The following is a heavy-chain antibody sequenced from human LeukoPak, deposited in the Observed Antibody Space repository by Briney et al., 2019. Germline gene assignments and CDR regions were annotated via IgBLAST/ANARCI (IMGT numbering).Heavy chain of an antibody. CDR2: IKQDGSEK. V-gene: IGHV3-7*01. J-gene: IGHJ3*02. CDR3: ARDGVPDAFDI. CDR1: GFTFSNYW. D-gene: IGHD3-10*01. Sequence: GGSLRLSCAASGFTFSNYWMSWVRQAPGKGLEWVANIKQDGSEKYYVDSVKGRFTISRDNAKNSLYLQMNSLRAEDTAVYYCARDGVPDAFDIWGQGTMVTVSS.